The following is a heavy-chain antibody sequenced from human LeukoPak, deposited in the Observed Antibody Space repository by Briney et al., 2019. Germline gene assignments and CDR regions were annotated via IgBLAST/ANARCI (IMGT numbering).Heavy chain of an antibody. CDR3: AKGGGNSSSWYYMDV. V-gene: IGHV3-30*04. D-gene: IGHD6-13*01. Sequence: PGGSLRLSCAASGFSFSGYAIHWVRQAPGKGLEWVALISYNGGRKDCADSVKGRFTIDRDNSKNTVYLQMNSLRAEDTAVYYCAKGGGNSSSWYYMDVWGKGTTVTISS. CDR1: GFSFSGYA. CDR2: ISYNGGRK. J-gene: IGHJ6*03.